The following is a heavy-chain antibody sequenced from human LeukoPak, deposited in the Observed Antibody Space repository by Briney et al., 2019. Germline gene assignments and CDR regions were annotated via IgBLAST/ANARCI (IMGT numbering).Heavy chain of an antibody. D-gene: IGHD5-18*01. CDR1: GGSIGSYY. CDR2: IHHSGST. CDR3: ARHWGYSYGRALFDI. V-gene: IGHV4-59*08. J-gene: IGHJ3*02. Sequence: PSETLSLTCTVSGGSIGSYYWSWIRQAPGKGPEWIGYIHHSGSTNHSPSLKSRVTISVDTSKNQFSLKLSSVTAADTAVYYCARHWGYSYGRALFDIWGQGTMVTVSS.